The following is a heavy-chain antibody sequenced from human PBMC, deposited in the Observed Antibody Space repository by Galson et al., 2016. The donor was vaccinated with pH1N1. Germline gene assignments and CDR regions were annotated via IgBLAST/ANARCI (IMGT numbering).Heavy chain of an antibody. J-gene: IGHJ6*02. Sequence: SLRLSCAASGFTFSSYSMNWVRQAPGKGLEWVSYISSSSSTIYYADSVKGRFTTSRDNAKNSLYLQMNSLRAEDTAVYYCARVSYDSSGYYYHYYYGMDVWGQGTTVTVSS. CDR3: ARVSYDSSGYYYHYYYGMDV. V-gene: IGHV3-48*01. CDR2: ISSSSSTI. D-gene: IGHD3-22*01. CDR1: GFTFSSYS.